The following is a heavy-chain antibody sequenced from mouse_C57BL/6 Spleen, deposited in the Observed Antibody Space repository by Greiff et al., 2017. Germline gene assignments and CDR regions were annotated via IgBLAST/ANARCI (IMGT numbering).Heavy chain of an antibody. CDR3: ARNEDGSSFAY. CDR2: IWSGGST. V-gene: IGHV2-2*01. Sequence: QVQLQQSGPGLVQPSQSLSITCTVSGFSLTSYGVHWVRQSPGKGLEWLGVIWSGGSTDYNAAFISRLSISKDNSKSQVFFKMNSLQADDTAIYYCARNEDGSSFAYWGQGTLVTVSA. J-gene: IGHJ3*01. D-gene: IGHD1-1*01. CDR1: GFSLTSYG.